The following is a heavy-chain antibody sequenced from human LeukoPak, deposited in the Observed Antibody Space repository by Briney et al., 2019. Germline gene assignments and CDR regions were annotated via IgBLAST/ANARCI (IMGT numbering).Heavy chain of an antibody. CDR3: ARDTDCSSTSCYLGNSYYYYYYYMDV. Sequence: PGGSLRLSCAASGFTFSSYWMHWVRQPPGKGLVWVSRIYSDGSTTNYADSVKGRFTISRDNAKNTLYLQMNSLRAEDTAVYYCARDTDCSSTSCYLGNSYYYYYYYMDVWGKGTTVTVSS. CDR2: IYSDGSTT. J-gene: IGHJ6*03. CDR1: GFTFSSYW. D-gene: IGHD2-2*01. V-gene: IGHV3-74*01.